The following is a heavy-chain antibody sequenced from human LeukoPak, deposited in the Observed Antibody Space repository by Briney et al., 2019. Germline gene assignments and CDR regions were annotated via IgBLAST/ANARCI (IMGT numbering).Heavy chain of an antibody. J-gene: IGHJ4*02. CDR2: ISSDGSSK. D-gene: IGHD7-27*01. Sequence: GGSLRLSCAASGFTFSSNAMHWVRQAPGKGLEWVASISSDGSSKYYADSVKGRFTISRDNSKNTLYLQMNSLRVEDTAVYYCAIDPNWGTHSWGQGVLVTVSS. V-gene: IGHV3-30*03. CDR3: AIDPNWGTHS. CDR1: GFTFSSNA.